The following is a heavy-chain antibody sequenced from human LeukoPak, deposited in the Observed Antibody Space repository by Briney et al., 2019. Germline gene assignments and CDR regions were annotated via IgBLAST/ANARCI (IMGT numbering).Heavy chain of an antibody. CDR3: ARDGTFV. CDR2: ISYDGSNK. J-gene: IGHJ6*04. CDR1: GFTVSSNY. Sequence: TGGPLRLSCAASGFTVSSNYMSWVRQAPGKGLEWVAVISYDGSNKYYADSVKGRFTISRDNSKNTLYLQMNSLRAEDTAVYYCARDGTFVWGKGTTVTVSS. V-gene: IGHV3-30*03. D-gene: IGHD1-26*01.